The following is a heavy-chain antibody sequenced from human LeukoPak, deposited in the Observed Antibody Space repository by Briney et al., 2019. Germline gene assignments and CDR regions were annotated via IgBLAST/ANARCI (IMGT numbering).Heavy chain of an antibody. V-gene: IGHV4-39*01. D-gene: IGHD3-22*01. CDR2: IYYSGST. J-gene: IGHJ4*02. Sequence: SETLSLTCTVSGGSISSSSYYWGRIRQPPGKGLEWIGSIYYSGSTYYNPSLKSRVTISVDTSKNQFSLKLSSVTAADTAVYYCARPTQYYYDSSGYRPLMYYFDYWGQGTLVTVSS. CDR1: GGSISSSSYY. CDR3: ARPTQYYYDSSGYRPLMYYFDY.